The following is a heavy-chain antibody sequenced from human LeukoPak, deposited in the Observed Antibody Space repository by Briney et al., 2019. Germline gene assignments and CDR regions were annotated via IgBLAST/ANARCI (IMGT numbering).Heavy chain of an antibody. CDR3: AAERWLQSGDAFDI. V-gene: IGHV3-7*01. D-gene: IGHD5-24*01. Sequence: GGSLRLSCAASGFTFSSYWMSWVRQAPGKGLEWVANIKQDGSEKYYVDSVKGRFTISRDNAKNSLYLQMNSLRAEDTAVYYCAAERWLQSGDAFDIWGQGTMVTVSS. CDR1: GFTFSSYW. J-gene: IGHJ3*02. CDR2: IKQDGSEK.